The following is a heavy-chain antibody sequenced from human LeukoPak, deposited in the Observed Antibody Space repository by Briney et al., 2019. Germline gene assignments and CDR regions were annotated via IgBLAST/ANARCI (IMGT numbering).Heavy chain of an antibody. J-gene: IGHJ5*02. CDR2: IHHSVGT. CDR1: GASFSDYY. Sequence: SETLSLTCVIYGASFSDYYWSWIRQPPGKGLEWIGEIHHSVGTKYNPSLKSRVTISADTSKNQFSLTLSSVTAADTAVYYCAKNNWFDPWGQGTLVTVSS. V-gene: IGHV4-34*01. CDR3: AKNNWFDP.